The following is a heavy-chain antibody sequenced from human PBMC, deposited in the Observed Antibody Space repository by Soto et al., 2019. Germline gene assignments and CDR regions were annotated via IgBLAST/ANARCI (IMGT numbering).Heavy chain of an antibody. Sequence: TSETLSLTCSVSGGSISSVGHYWTWIRQQPGKGLEWIGYIYYSGSTDYNPSLKSRVTISVDRSKNQFSLNLSSVTAADTAIYYCARESGGYDSSTRYGLDVWGQGTTVTVSS. V-gene: IGHV4-31*03. D-gene: IGHD6-25*01. CDR3: ARESGGYDSSTRYGLDV. J-gene: IGHJ6*02. CDR1: GGSISSVGHY. CDR2: IYYSGST.